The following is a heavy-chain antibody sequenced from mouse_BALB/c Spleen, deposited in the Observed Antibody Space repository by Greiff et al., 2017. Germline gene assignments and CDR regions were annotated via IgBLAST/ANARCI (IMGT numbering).Heavy chain of an antibody. D-gene: IGHD2-1*01. V-gene: IGHV5-17*02. CDR2: ISSGSSTI. Sequence: EVQGVESGGGLVQPGGSRKLSCAASGFTFSSFGMHWVRQAPEKGLEWVAYISSGSSTIYYADTVKGRFTISRDNPKNTLFLQMTSLRSEDTAMYYCARRYYGNYWYFDVWGAGTTVTVSS. J-gene: IGHJ1*01. CDR3: ARRYYGNYWYFDV. CDR1: GFTFSSFG.